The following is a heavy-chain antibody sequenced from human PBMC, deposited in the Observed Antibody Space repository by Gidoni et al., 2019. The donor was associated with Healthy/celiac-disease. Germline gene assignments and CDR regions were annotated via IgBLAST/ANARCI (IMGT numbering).Heavy chain of an antibody. CDR2: ISWNSGSI. J-gene: IGHJ5*02. V-gene: IGHV3-9*01. CDR3: AKVGPYGDDFGWFDP. CDR1: GFTFADYA. D-gene: IGHD4-17*01. Sequence: EVQLVESGGGLVQPGRSLRLSCAASGFTFADYAMHWVRQAPGKGLEWVSGISWNSGSIGYADSVKGRFTISRDNAKNSLYLQMNSLRAEDTALYYCAKVGPYGDDFGWFDPWGQGTLVTVSS.